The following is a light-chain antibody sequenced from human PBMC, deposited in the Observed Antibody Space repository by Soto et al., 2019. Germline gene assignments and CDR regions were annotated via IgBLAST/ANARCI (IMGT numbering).Light chain of an antibody. J-gene: IGKJ1*01. CDR3: QKYNSYPWT. CDR2: DAS. Sequence: DIQMTQSPSTLSASVGDRVTITCRASQSISSWLAWYQQKPGKAPKLLIYDASSLESGVPSRFSGSGSGTEFTLSISSLQPDDFATYYCQKYNSYPWTSGQGTKVEIK. CDR1: QSISSW. V-gene: IGKV1-5*01.